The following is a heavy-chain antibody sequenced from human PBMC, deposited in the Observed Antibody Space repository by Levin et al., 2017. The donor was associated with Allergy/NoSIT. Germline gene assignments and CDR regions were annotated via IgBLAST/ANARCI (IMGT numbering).Heavy chain of an antibody. CDR1: GFTVSSNY. V-gene: IGHV3-53*01. Sequence: GESLKISCAASGFTVSSNYMSWVRQAPGKGLEWVSVIYSGGSTYYADSVKGRFTISRDNSKNTLYLQMNSLRAEDTAVYYCARLQGIAVAGRGFFDYWGQGTLVTVSS. D-gene: IGHD6-19*01. CDR2: IYSGGST. J-gene: IGHJ4*02. CDR3: ARLQGIAVAGRGFFDY.